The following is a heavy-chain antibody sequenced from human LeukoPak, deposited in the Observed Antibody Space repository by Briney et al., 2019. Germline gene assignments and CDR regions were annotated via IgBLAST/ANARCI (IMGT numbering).Heavy chain of an antibody. V-gene: IGHV1-3*01. J-gene: IGHJ3*02. D-gene: IGHD3-10*01. Sequence: ASVKVPCKASGYTFIRYAIHWVRQAPGQRLEWMGWINAGNSNTKYSQKFQGRFTITRDTSASTAYMELNSLRSEDTAVYYCANYGDGFDIWGQGTMVTVSS. CDR1: GYTFIRYA. CDR2: INAGNSNT. CDR3: ANYGDGFDI.